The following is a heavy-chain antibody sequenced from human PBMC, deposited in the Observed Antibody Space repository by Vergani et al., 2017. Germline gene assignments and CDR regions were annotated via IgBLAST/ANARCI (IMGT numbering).Heavy chain of an antibody. Sequence: EVQLVESGGGLVQPGGSLRLSCAASGFTFSSYSMNWVRQAPGKGVEWVSYISSSSRTIYYADSVKGRFTISRDNAKNSLYLQMNSLRAEDTAVYYCAREPVGHIVVVPAAMFDYWGQGTLVTVSS. CDR2: ISSSSRTI. CDR3: AREPVGHIVVVPAAMFDY. V-gene: IGHV3-48*04. J-gene: IGHJ4*02. D-gene: IGHD2-2*01. CDR1: GFTFSSYS.